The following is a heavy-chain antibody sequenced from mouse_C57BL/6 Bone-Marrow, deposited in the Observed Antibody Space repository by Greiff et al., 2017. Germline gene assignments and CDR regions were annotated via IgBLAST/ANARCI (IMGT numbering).Heavy chain of an antibody. CDR3: SLYLRWLRRAWFAY. Sequence: VQLKQSGAELVKPGASVKLSCTASGFHIKDYYMHWVKQRTEQGLEWIGRIAPEDGETKYAPKFTGKATIPADTSANTAYLQLRSLTSEDTAVYYWSLYLRWLRRAWFAYWGQGTLVTVSA. V-gene: IGHV14-2*01. CDR1: GFHIKDYY. D-gene: IGHD2-2*01. CDR2: IAPEDGET. J-gene: IGHJ3*01.